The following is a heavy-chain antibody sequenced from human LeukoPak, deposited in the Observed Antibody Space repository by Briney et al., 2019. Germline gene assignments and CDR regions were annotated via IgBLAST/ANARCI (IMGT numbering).Heavy chain of an antibody. J-gene: IGHJ6*02. CDR2: ISYDGSNK. V-gene: IGHV3-30*18. CDR3: AKDSSSGSSYYFHGMEV. Sequence: PGGSLRLSCAASGFNLSSYGVHWVRQAPGKGLEWVAVISYDGSNKYYADPMKGRFTISRDNSKNTLYLQVNSLRIEDTADYYCAKDSSSGSSYYFHGMEVWGQGTTVTVSS. D-gene: IGHD3-10*01. CDR1: GFNLSSYG.